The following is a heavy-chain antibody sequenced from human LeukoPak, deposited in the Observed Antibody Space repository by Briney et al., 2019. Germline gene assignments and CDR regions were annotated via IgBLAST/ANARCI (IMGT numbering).Heavy chain of an antibody. V-gene: IGHV3-66*01. CDR2: IYSGGST. J-gene: IGHJ5*02. D-gene: IGHD2-2*01. CDR1: GFTFSSYA. CDR3: ARAPGFYCSSTSCYAGGNWFDP. Sequence: GESLRLSCAASGFTFSSYAMSWVRQAPGKGLECVSVIYSGGSTYYADSVKGRFTISRDNSKNTLYLQMNSLRAEDTAVYYCARAPGFYCSSTSCYAGGNWFDPWGQGTLVTVSS.